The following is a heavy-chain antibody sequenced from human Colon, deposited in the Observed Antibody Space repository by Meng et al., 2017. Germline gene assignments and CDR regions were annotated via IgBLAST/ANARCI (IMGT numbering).Heavy chain of an antibody. CDR2: IHFSGST. CDR3: ARAYSDSWGYFDS. CDR1: GGSISVGDYY. V-gene: IGHV4-30-4*01. Sequence: QAQLQESGPGLVKLSQTLSLTCTVFGGSISVGDYYWSWIRQPPGKGLEWIGYIHFSGSTYYNPSLNSRITISVDMSRNQFSLRLTSVTSADMAVYYCARAYSDSWGYFDSWGQGPLVTVSS. J-gene: IGHJ4*02. D-gene: IGHD6-13*01.